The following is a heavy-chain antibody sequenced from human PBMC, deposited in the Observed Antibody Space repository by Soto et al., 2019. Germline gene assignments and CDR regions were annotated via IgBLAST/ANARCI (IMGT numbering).Heavy chain of an antibody. D-gene: IGHD2-2*01. V-gene: IGHV1-3*01. J-gene: IGHJ5*02. CDR2: INAGDVKI. Sequence: QVRLVQSGAQVRTPGASVKISCKASGYIFTKYAMHWVRQASGQGFEWLGWINAGDVKIKYSQQLKGRVTLTRDTSANTVYVELSSLRYEDTAVYYCARVPLYSFDVVQVPGVMFDDCVDPWGQGTLVTVAS. CDR1: GYIFTKYA. CDR3: ARVPLYSFDVVQVPGVMFDDCVDP.